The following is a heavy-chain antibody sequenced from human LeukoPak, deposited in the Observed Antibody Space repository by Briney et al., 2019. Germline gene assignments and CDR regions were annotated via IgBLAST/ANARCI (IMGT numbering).Heavy chain of an antibody. D-gene: IGHD3-22*01. Sequence: ASVKVSCKVSGHTLTELFMHWVRQAPGKGLEWMGGFDPEDGETIYAQKFQGRVTMTEDTSTDTAYMELSSLRSEDTAVYYCAAVKTFYYDSSGYYFPQNAFDIWGQGTMVTVSS. CDR1: GHTLTELF. CDR2: FDPEDGET. CDR3: AAVKTFYYDSSGYYFPQNAFDI. V-gene: IGHV1-24*01. J-gene: IGHJ3*02.